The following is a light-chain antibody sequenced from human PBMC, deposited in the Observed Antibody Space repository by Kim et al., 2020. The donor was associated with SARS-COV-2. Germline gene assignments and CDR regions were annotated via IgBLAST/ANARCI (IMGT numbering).Light chain of an antibody. V-gene: IGLV2-14*03. J-gene: IGLJ3*02. CDR3: SSSSSSSTWV. CDR1: SSDVGGYNS. CDR2: DVS. Sequence: QSALTQPASVSGSPGQSITISCTGTSSDVGGYNSVSWYQQHPGKAPKLMIYDVSNRPSGVSNRFSGSKSGNTASLTISGLQAEDEADYYCSSSSSSSTWVFGGGTQLTVL.